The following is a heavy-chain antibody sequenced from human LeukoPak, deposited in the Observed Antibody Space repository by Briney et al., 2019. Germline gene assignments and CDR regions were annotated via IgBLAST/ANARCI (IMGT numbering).Heavy chain of an antibody. D-gene: IGHD3-9*01. CDR3: ARGLRYFDWLSLNWFDP. CDR2: INHSGST. V-gene: IGHV4-34*01. J-gene: IGHJ5*02. CDR1: GGSFSGYY. Sequence: KPSETLSLTCAVYGGSFSGYYWSWIRQPPGKGLEWIGEINHSGSTNYNPSLKSRVTISVDTSKNQFSLKLSSVTAADTAVYYCARGLRYFDWLSLNWFDPWGQGTLVTVSS.